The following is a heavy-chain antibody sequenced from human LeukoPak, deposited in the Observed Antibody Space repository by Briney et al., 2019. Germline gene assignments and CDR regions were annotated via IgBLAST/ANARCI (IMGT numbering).Heavy chain of an antibody. V-gene: IGHV1-69*04. CDR1: GGTFSSYA. J-gene: IGHJ4*02. D-gene: IGHD2-15*01. CDR2: IIPILGIA. Sequence: ASVKVSCKASGGTFSSYAISWVRQAPGQGLEWMGRIIPILGIANYAQKLQGRVTMTTDTSTSTAYMELRSLRSDDTAVYYCAIYTYCSGGSCYSHSLDYWGQGTLVTVSS. CDR3: AIYTYCSGGSCYSHSLDY.